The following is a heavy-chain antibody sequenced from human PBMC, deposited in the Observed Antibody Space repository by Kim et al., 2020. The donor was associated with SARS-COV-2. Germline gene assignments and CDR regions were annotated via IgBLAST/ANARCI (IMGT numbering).Heavy chain of an antibody. J-gene: IGHJ4*02. CDR3: SKQPPGAVGAGGAGE. CDR1: GFTFSSYA. V-gene: IGHV3-23*01. Sequence: GGSLRLSCAAAGFTFSSYAMAWVRQAPGKGLEWVSSISGSGGRTFSADSVKGRFAISRDNAQNTLFLQMNSLRAEDTAVYYCSKQPPGAVGAGGAGEWGQGTLVTVSS. D-gene: IGHD3-16*01. CDR2: ISGSGGRT.